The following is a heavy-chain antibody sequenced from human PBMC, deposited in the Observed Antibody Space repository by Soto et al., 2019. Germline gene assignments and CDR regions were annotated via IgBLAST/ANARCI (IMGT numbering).Heavy chain of an antibody. CDR3: ARDVPGVAGSFSYYYYYGMDV. CDR2: INAGHGNT. Sequence: QVQLVQTGAEVKKPGASVKVSCKASGYTFTSYAMHWVRQAPGQRLEWMGWINAGHGNTKYSQKFQGRVTITRETAASRAYMELSRLRSEDTAVYYCARDVPGVAGSFSYYYYYGMDVWGQGTTDTVSS. D-gene: IGHD6-19*01. J-gene: IGHJ6*02. V-gene: IGHV1-3*01. CDR1: GYTFTSYA.